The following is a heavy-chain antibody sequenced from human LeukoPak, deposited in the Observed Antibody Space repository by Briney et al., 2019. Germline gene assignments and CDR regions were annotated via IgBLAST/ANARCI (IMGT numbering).Heavy chain of an antibody. CDR1: GGSISSGSYY. D-gene: IGHD1-14*01. CDR3: ASTSNRLSGMDV. V-gene: IGHV4-61*02. CDR2: IYTSGST. Sequence: SETLSLTCTVSGGSISSGSYYWSWIRQPAGKGLEWIGRIYTSGSTNYNPSLKSRVTISVDTSKNQFSPKLSSVTAADTAVYYCASTSNRLSGMDVWGQGTTVTVSS. J-gene: IGHJ6*02.